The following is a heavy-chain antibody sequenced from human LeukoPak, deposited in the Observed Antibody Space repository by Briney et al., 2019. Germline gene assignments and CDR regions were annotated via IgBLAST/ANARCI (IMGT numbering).Heavy chain of an antibody. CDR1: GDSINNYY. D-gene: IGHD1-26*01. Sequence: SETLSLTCTVSGDSINNYYWSWIRQPPGKGLEWIGYISYSGSTKYNPSLQSRVTISIDTSKNQFSLMLSSVTAADTAVYYCARRVRKIVGANYFDYWGQGTLVTVSS. V-gene: IGHV4-59*08. CDR3: ARRVRKIVGANYFDY. J-gene: IGHJ4*02. CDR2: ISYSGST.